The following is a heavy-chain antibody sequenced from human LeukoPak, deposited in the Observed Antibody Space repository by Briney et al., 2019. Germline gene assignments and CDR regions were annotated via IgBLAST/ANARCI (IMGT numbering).Heavy chain of an antibody. CDR3: AIYGSGNYFDY. CDR2: IIPIFGTA. D-gene: IGHD3-10*01. V-gene: IGHV1-69*06. Sequence: SVKVSCKASVGTFSSYAISWVRQAPGQGLEWMGGIIPIFGTANYAQKFQGRVTITADKSTSTAYMELSSLRSEDTAVYYCAIYGSGNYFDYWGQGTLVTVSS. CDR1: VGTFSSYA. J-gene: IGHJ4*02.